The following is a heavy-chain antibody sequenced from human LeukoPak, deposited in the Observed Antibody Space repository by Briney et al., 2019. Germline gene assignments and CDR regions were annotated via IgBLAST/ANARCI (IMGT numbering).Heavy chain of an antibody. Sequence: PGGSLRLSCAASGFTFSSYGMSWVRQAPGKGLEWVSAISGSGGSTYYADSVKGRFTISRDNSKNTLYLQMNSLRAEDTAVYYCAQRGGSGSHGDYWGQGTLVTVSS. CDR3: AQRGGSGSHGDY. J-gene: IGHJ4*02. V-gene: IGHV3-23*01. D-gene: IGHD3-10*01. CDR2: ISGSGGST. CDR1: GFTFSSYG.